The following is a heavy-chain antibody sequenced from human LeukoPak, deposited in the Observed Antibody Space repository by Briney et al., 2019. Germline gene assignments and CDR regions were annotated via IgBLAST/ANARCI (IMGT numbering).Heavy chain of an antibody. D-gene: IGHD6-13*01. Sequence: ASVKVSCKASGYTFTGYYMHWVRQAPGQGLEWMGWINPNSGNTGYAQKFQGRVTITRNTSISTAYMELSSLRSEDTAVYYCAIRRSSSWYWFDPWGQGTLVTVSS. J-gene: IGHJ5*02. V-gene: IGHV1-8*03. CDR3: AIRRSSSWYWFDP. CDR1: GYTFTGYY. CDR2: INPNSGNT.